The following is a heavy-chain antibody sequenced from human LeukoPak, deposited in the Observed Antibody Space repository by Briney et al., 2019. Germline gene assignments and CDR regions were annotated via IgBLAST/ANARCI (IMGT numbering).Heavy chain of an antibody. CDR3: GTLTVASSFDY. V-gene: IGHV3-48*03. Sequence: GGSLRLSCAVSGFSVSAYEMDWVRQAPGKGLEWVSYISSSGGTRYYADSVKGRFTISRDNAKNSLYLQMNSLRAEDTAVYYYGTLTVASSFDYWGQGTLVTVSS. CDR1: GFSVSAYE. J-gene: IGHJ4*02. D-gene: IGHD6-19*01. CDR2: ISSSGGTR.